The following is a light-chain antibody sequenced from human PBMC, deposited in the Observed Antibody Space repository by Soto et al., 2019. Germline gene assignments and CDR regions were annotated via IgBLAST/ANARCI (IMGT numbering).Light chain of an antibody. CDR3: QQSYSSPRGFT. CDR1: QSIRTY. Sequence: DIQMTQSPSSLSASLGDRVTITCRASQSIRTYLNWYQQKPGKAPKLLIYAASYLPSAVPSWFRGSGSGTDFTLTISNLQPEDFATYYCQQSYSSPRGFTFGPGTKVDIK. CDR2: AAS. V-gene: IGKV1-39*01. J-gene: IGKJ3*01.